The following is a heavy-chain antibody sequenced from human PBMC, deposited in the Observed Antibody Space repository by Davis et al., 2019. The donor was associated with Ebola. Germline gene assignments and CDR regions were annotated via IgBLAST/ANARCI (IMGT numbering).Heavy chain of an antibody. V-gene: IGHV3-30*19. Sequence: PGGSLRLSCAASGFTFSSYGMHWVRQAPGKGLEWVAVIWYDGSNKYYADSVKGRFTISRDNSKNTLYLQMNSLRAEDTAVYYCAREVPYCSGGSCQAWGGMDVWGQGTTVTVSS. D-gene: IGHD2-15*01. CDR2: IWYDGSNK. CDR3: AREVPYCSGGSCQAWGGMDV. J-gene: IGHJ6*02. CDR1: GFTFSSYG.